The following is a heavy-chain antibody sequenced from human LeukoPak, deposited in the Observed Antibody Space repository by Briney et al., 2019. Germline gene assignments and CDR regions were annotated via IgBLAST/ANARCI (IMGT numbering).Heavy chain of an antibody. CDR2: IYFSGNT. CDR3: ARDLRDGYNRNAFDI. V-gene: IGHV4-59*01. J-gene: IGHJ3*02. CDR1: GGSISSYY. D-gene: IGHD5-24*01. Sequence: SETLSLTCTVSGGSISSYYWSWIRQPPGKGLEWIGYIYFSGNTNYNPSLKSRVTISVDTSKNQFSLKLSSVTAVDTAVYYCARDLRDGYNRNAFDIWGQGTMVTVSS.